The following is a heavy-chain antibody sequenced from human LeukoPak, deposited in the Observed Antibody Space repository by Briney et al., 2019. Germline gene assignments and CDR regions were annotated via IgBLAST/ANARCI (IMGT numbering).Heavy chain of an antibody. D-gene: IGHD3-10*01. CDR1: GFTFSNAW. J-gene: IGHJ4*02. CDR3: STGHTRISMIRGVVITDY. Sequence: GGSLRLSCAASGFTFSNAWMSWVRQAPGKGLEWVGRIKSKTDGGATDYAAHVKGRFTISRDDSKNTLYLKMNRLKTEDTAVYYCSTGHTRISMIRGVVITDYWGQGTLVTVSS. V-gene: IGHV3-15*01. CDR2: IKSKTDGGAT.